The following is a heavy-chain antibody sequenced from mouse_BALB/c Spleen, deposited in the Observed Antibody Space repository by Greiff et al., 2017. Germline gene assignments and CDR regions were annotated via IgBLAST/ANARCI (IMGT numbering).Heavy chain of an antibody. J-gene: IGHJ4*01. D-gene: IGHD1-2*01. Sequence: VQLQQSGPELVKPGASVKIPCKASGYTFTDYNMDWVKQSHGKSLEWIGDINPNNGGTIYNQKFKGKATLTVDKSSITAYMELRSLTSDDTAVYYCARLPLRRNYYAMDYWGQGTSVTVSS. CDR1: GYTFTDYN. CDR2: INPNNGGT. V-gene: IGHV1-18*01. CDR3: ARLPLRRNYYAMDY.